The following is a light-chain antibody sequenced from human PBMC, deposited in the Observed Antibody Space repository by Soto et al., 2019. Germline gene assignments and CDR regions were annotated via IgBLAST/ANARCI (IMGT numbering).Light chain of an antibody. CDR2: WAS. V-gene: IGKV4-1*01. Sequence: DIVVTQSPDSLAVSLGERATMNCKSSQSVLYSSNNKNYLAWYQQKPGQPPKLLIYWASTRESGVPDRFSGSGSETDFTLTISSLQAEDVAVYYCQQYSSTPRLTFGGGTKVEIK. CDR1: QSVLYSSNNKNY. CDR3: QQYSSTPRLT. J-gene: IGKJ4*01.